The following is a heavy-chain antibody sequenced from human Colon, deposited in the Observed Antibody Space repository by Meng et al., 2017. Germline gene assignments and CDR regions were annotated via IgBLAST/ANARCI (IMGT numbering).Heavy chain of an antibody. D-gene: IGHD4-17*01. Sequence: VDHHESGPGLVRPSDDLSLVCTVSGGSIKSGGYHWSWVRRHPGKGLENIGFMSDSGTTDYNPSLRSRVSISEIGSSKNQFSLTLRSVTAADTATYFCARDTLYGTDYWGQGVLVTVSS. V-gene: IGHV4-31*03. CDR3: ARDTLYGTDY. J-gene: IGHJ4*02. CDR1: GGSIKSGGYH. CDR2: MSDSGTT.